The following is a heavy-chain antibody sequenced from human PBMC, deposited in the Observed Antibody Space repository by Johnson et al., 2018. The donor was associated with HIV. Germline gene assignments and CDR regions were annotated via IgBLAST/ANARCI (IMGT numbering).Heavy chain of an antibody. D-gene: IGHD6-19*01. CDR1: GFTFSSYG. J-gene: IGHJ3*02. Sequence: VQLVESGGGVVQPGRSLRLSCAASGFTFSSYGIHWVRQAPGKGLVWVSRINSDGSSTHYADSVRGRFTISSDNAKNTLYLQMNSLRVEDTAVYYCARSEDPGIEVAGSAYDDAIVMWGQVTVVTVSS. CDR2: INSDGSST. CDR3: ARSEDPGIEVAGSAYDDAIVM. V-gene: IGHV3-74*02.